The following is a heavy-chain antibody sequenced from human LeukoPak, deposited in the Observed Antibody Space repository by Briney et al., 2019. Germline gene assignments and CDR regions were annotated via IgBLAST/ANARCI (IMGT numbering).Heavy chain of an antibody. CDR3: ARHRAVGGGHSTTWYTDY. D-gene: IGHD6-13*01. CDR1: GYSFTSYW. CDR2: IDPGDSEI. J-gene: IGHJ4*02. V-gene: IGHV5-51*01. Sequence: KDGESLKISCKGSGYSFTSYWIVWVRQMPGKGLEWMGVIDPGDSEITYSPSFQGHVTISVDKSVNTAYLQWSTLKASDTALYYCARHRAVGGGHSTTWYTDYWGQGTLVSVSS.